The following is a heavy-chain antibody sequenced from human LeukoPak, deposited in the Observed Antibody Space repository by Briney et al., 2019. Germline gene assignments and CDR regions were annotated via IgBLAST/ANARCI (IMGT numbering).Heavy chain of an antibody. D-gene: IGHD6-13*01. CDR2: ISGSGGST. J-gene: IGHJ4*02. Sequence: PGGSLRLSCAASGFTFSSYWMSWVRQAPGKGLEWVSAISGSGGSTYYADSVKGRFTISRDNSKNTLYLQMNSLRAEDTAVYYCAKDRSPRGGAAAGLDYWGQGTLVTVSS. V-gene: IGHV3-23*01. CDR1: GFTFSSYW. CDR3: AKDRSPRGGAAAGLDY.